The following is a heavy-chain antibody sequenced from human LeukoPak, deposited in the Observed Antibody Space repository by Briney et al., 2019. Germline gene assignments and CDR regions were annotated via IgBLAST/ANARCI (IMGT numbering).Heavy chain of an antibody. Sequence: ASVKVSCKASGYTFTSYGIRWVRQAPGQGLEWMGWISAYNGNTNYAQKLQGRVTMTTDTSTSTAYMELRSLRSDDTAVYYCARDGPNQYYDFWSGYYTWGGQPTYYFDYWGQGTLVTVSS. D-gene: IGHD3-3*01. CDR1: GYTFTSYG. J-gene: IGHJ4*02. CDR2: ISAYNGNT. V-gene: IGHV1-18*01. CDR3: ARDGPNQYYDFWSGYYTWGGQPTYYFDY.